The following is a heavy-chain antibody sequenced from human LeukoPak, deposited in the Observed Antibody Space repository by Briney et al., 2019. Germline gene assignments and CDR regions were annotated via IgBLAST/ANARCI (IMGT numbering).Heavy chain of an antibody. J-gene: IGHJ5*02. Sequence: SETLSLTCTVSGGSISSYYWSWIRQPPGKGLEWIGYIYYSGSTNYNPSLKSRVTISVDTSKNQFSLKLSSVTAADTAGYYCARAGVAVAGGGWFDPWGQGTLVTVSS. D-gene: IGHD6-19*01. CDR3: ARAGVAVAGGGWFDP. CDR1: GGSISSYY. V-gene: IGHV4-59*01. CDR2: IYYSGST.